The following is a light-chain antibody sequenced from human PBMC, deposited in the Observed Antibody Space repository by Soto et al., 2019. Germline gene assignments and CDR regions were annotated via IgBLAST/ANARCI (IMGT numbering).Light chain of an antibody. CDR2: EVS. CDR3: SSYTATNTYV. CDR1: SSDVGGHKY. Sequence: QSALTQPASVSGSPGQSITLSCTGTSSDVGGHKYVSWYQHHPGKAPKLMIYEVSNRPSGVSDRFSGSKSGSTASLTISGLLAEDEADYYCSSYTATNTYVFGTGTKVTVL. V-gene: IGLV2-14*01. J-gene: IGLJ1*01.